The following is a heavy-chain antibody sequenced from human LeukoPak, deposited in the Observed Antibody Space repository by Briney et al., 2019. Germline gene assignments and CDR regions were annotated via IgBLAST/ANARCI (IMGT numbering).Heavy chain of an antibody. J-gene: IGHJ4*02. CDR3: ARDRGAARTPFDY. Sequence: SETLSLTCTVSGGSISYYYWNWIRQPAGKGLEWIGRIYTSGRTYYNPSLKSRVSMSVDTSKNQFSLKLSSVTAADTAVYYCARDRGAARTPFDYWGQGTLVTVSS. D-gene: IGHD6-6*01. V-gene: IGHV4-4*07. CDR2: IYTSGRT. CDR1: GGSISYYY.